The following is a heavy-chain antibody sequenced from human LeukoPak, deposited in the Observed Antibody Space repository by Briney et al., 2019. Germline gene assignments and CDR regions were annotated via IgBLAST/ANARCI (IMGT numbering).Heavy chain of an antibody. CDR3: ARAYIAAAPLDI. Sequence: GRSLRLSCAASGFTVSSNYMSWVRQAPGKGLEWVSVIYSGGSTYYADSVKGRFTISRDNSKNTLYLQMNSLRAEDTAVYYCARAYIAAAPLDIWGQGTMVTVSS. CDR1: GFTVSSNY. J-gene: IGHJ3*02. V-gene: IGHV3-66*01. CDR2: IYSGGST. D-gene: IGHD6-13*01.